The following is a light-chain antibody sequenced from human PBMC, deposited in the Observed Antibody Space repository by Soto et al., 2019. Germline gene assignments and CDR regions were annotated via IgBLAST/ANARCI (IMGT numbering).Light chain of an antibody. V-gene: IGKV1-5*03. CDR3: QQYNSYSRGT. Sequence: DIQMTQSPSTLSASVGDRVTITCRASQNINNWLAWYQQKPGKVPKLLIYTASSIESGVPSRFSGSGSGTEFTLTISCLQPDDFATYYCQQYNSYSRGTFGQGTKVEIK. CDR1: QNINNW. J-gene: IGKJ1*01. CDR2: TAS.